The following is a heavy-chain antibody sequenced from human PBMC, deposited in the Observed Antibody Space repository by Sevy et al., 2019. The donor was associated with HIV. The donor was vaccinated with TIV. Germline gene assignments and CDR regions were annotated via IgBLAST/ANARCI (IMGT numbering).Heavy chain of an antibody. CDR1: GYSFNMYG. V-gene: IGHV1-18*01. CDR2: ISAYTGDT. J-gene: IGHJ6*02. CDR3: AGHGAQGVVIIPGSGYHYGADF. Sequence: ASVKVSCKTSGYSFNMYGISWVRQAPGQGLEWMGWISAYTGDTDYRQMFRGRVTMTTDASTNKAYMEFRRPTSEDTAVYYCAGHGAQGVVIIPGSGYHYGADFWGQGTMVTVSS. D-gene: IGHD3-3*01.